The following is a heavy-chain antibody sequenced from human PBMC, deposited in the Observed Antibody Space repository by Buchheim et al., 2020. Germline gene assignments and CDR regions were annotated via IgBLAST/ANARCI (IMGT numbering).Heavy chain of an antibody. CDR2: ISGSGATV. Sequence: QVQLVESGGGLVKPGGSLRLSCTASGFTFSDYFMAWIRQAPGKGLEWLSYISGSGATVFDAESVRGRFTVSRDNAQNSVFLQMNSLTDEDTAVYYCAREGRDPGMVIGIYGMDVWGQGTT. V-gene: IGHV3-11*01. CDR3: AREGRDPGMVIGIYGMDV. CDR1: GFTFSDYF. J-gene: IGHJ6*02. D-gene: IGHD5-18*01.